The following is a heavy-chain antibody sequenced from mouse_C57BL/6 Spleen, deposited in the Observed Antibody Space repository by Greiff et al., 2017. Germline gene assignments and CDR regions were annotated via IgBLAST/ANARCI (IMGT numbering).Heavy chain of an antibody. CDR1: GYTFTSYC. V-gene: IGHV1-64*01. CDR2: IHPNSGST. J-gene: IGHJ4*01. CDR3: SRGGTTNAMGY. D-gene: IGHD1-1*01. Sequence: QVQLQQPGAELVKPGASVKLSCKASGYTFTSYCMHWVKQRPGQGLEWIGMIHPNSGSTNYNEKFKSKATLTVDKSSSTAYMQLSSLTSEGSAVYYWSRGGTTNAMGYWGQGTSVTVSS.